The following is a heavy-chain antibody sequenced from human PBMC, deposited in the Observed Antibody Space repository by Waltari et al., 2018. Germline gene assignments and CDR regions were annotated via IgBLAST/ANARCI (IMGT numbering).Heavy chain of an antibody. CDR1: SGSISSSNW. J-gene: IGHJ4*02. Sequence: QVQLQESGPGLVKPSRTLSLTCVVSSGSISSSNWWNWVRQTPGKGRGWIGKIYHSGSTNYHPSLKSRVTISIDKSRNEFSLKLSSVTAADTAVYYCARGIAVAGTIGPPRDWGQGTLVTVSS. CDR3: ARGIAVAGTIGPPRD. D-gene: IGHD6-19*01. V-gene: IGHV4-4*02. CDR2: IYHSGST.